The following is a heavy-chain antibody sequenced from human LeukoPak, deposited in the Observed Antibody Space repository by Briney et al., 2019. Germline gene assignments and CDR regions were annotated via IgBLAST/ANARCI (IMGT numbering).Heavy chain of an antibody. J-gene: IGHJ3*02. Sequence: ASVKVSCKASGYTFTSYGISWVRQAPGQGLEWMGWISAYNGNTNYAQKLQGRVTMTTDTSTSTAYMELRSLRSDDTAVYYCAREVYSSSWWDAFDIWGQGTMVTVSS. CDR3: AREVYSSSWWDAFDI. D-gene: IGHD6-13*01. CDR2: ISAYNGNT. V-gene: IGHV1-18*01. CDR1: GYTFTSYG.